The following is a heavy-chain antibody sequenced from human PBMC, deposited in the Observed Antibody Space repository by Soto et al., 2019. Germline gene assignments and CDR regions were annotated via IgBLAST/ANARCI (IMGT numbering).Heavy chain of an antibody. D-gene: IGHD1-20*01. Sequence: ASVMFSCKASGYTFISYFMHWVRQAPGQGLEWLGMIHLSNGHTIYAQKFQGRVTITGETSTSTVYMELSSLTSEDTAVYYCAREVTGTDFDYWGQGTLVTVSS. CDR2: IHLSNGHT. V-gene: IGHV1-46*01. J-gene: IGHJ4*02. CDR3: AREVTGTDFDY. CDR1: GYTFISYF.